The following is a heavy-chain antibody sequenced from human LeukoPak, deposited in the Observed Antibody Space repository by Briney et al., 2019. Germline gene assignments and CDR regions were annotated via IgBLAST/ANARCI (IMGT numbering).Heavy chain of an antibody. Sequence: PSETLSLICAVYGGSFSGYYWSWIRQPPGKGLEWIGEINHSGSTNYNPSLKSRVTISVDTSKNQFSLKLSSVTAADTAVYYCALCSEAAFDIWGQGTMVTVSS. V-gene: IGHV4-34*01. CDR1: GGSFSGYY. D-gene: IGHD2-15*01. CDR2: INHSGST. CDR3: ALCSEAAFDI. J-gene: IGHJ3*02.